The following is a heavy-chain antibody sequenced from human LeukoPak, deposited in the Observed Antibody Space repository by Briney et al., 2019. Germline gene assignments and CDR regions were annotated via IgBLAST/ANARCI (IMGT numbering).Heavy chain of an antibody. J-gene: IGHJ3*02. V-gene: IGHV1-18*01. CDR3: ARDLVIGARRDAFDI. Sequence: ASVKVSCRASGYTFTSYGISWVRQAPGQGLKWMGWISAYNGNTNYAQKLQGRVTMTTDTSTSTAYMELRSLRSDDTAVYYCARDLVIGARRDAFDIWGQGTMVTVSS. D-gene: IGHD6-6*01. CDR1: GYTFTSYG. CDR2: ISAYNGNT.